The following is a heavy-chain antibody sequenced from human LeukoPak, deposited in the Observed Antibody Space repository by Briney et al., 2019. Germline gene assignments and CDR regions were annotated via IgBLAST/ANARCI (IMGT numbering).Heavy chain of an antibody. D-gene: IGHD3-10*01. J-gene: IGHJ3*02. Sequence: SETLSLTCTVSGGSISSGGYYWSWIRQHPGKGLEWIGYIYYSGSTYYNPSLKSRVTISVDTSKNQFSLKLSSVTAADTAVYYCAPRAYGSGSSDAFDIWGQGTMVTVSS. CDR3: APRAYGSGSSDAFDI. CDR1: GGSISSGGYY. V-gene: IGHV4-31*03. CDR2: IYYSGST.